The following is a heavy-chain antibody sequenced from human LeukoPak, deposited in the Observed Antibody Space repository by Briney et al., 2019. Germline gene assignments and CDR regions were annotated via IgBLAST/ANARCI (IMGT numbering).Heavy chain of an antibody. CDR2: ISSNGRDT. J-gene: IGHJ4*02. D-gene: IGHD6-13*01. V-gene: IGHV3-64D*06. CDR1: EFTFGTYA. Sequence: PGGSLRLSCSASEFTFGTYAMLWVRQAPGKGLEYVSAISSNGRDTYYAAPVRGRFPISRVNSNNTLYLQMSSLRVEDTAMYYCARLAAAGHSDYWGQGSLVAVSS. CDR3: ARLAAAGHSDY.